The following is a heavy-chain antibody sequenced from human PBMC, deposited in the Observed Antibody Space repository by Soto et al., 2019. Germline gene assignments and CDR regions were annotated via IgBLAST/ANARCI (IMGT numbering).Heavy chain of an antibody. CDR2: ISTSSSTM. V-gene: IGHV3-48*01. CDR3: ARLLWSGPRSLDY. CDR1: GFTFSSYS. D-gene: IGHD3-3*01. Sequence: GGSLRLSCAASGFTFSSYSMNWVRQAPGKGLEWISYISTSSSTMLYADSVKGRFTISRDNAKNSLYLQMNSLRAEDTAVYYCARLLWSGPRSLDYWGQGTLVRVSS. J-gene: IGHJ4*02.